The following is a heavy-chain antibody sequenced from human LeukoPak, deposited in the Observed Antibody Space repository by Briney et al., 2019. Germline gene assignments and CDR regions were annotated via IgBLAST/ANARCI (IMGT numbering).Heavy chain of an antibody. J-gene: IGHJ4*02. D-gene: IGHD3-10*01. Sequence: GGSLRLSCAASGFTFSSYAMSWVRQAPGKGLEWVSGISWNSGSIGYADSVKGRFTISRDNAKNSLYLQMNSLRAEDTALYYCAKVPITMVRGVNYYFDYWGQGTLVTVSS. CDR3: AKVPITMVRGVNYYFDY. CDR1: GFTFSSYA. V-gene: IGHV3-9*01. CDR2: ISWNSGSI.